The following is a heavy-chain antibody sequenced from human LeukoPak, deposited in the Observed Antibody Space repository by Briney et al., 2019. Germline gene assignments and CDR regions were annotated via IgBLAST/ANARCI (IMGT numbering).Heavy chain of an antibody. V-gene: IGHV3-30-3*01. CDR2: ISYDGSNK. CDR1: GFTFSSYA. Sequence: GRSLRLSCAASGFTFSSYAMHWVRQAPGKGLEWVAVISYDGSNKYYADSVKGRFTISRDNSKNTLYLQMNSLRAEDTAVYYCARGDGETDYWGQGTLVTVSS. CDR3: ARGDGETDY. D-gene: IGHD4-17*01. J-gene: IGHJ4*02.